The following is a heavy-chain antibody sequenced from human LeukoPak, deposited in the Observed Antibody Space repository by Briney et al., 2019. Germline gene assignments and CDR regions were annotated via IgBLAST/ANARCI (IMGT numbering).Heavy chain of an antibody. J-gene: IGHJ4*02. CDR2: TSYRSKWYN. Sequence: SQTLSLTCAISGDSVSTNSVAWNWIRQSTLRGLEWLGRTSYRSKWYNDYAVSVKSRITITPDTSKNQFSLQLNSVTPEDTAVYYCAREAEITRFDYWGQGTLVTVSS. D-gene: IGHD5-24*01. CDR1: GDSVSTNSVA. CDR3: AREAEITRFDY. V-gene: IGHV6-1*01.